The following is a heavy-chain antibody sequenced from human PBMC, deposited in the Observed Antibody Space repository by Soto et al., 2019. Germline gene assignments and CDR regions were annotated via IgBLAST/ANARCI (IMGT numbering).Heavy chain of an antibody. D-gene: IGHD2-15*01. CDR1: GFTFSDYA. Sequence: VQLVGSGGGVVQPGRSLRLSCAASGFTFSDYAMHWVRQAPGKGLEWVAVVSNDGRNTHYADSVKGRFTISRDSSKNTVSLEMTSLRAEDTAAYYCATGGRQLVVTSDFNYWGQGALVTVSS. CDR3: ATGGRQLVVTSDFNY. J-gene: IGHJ4*02. V-gene: IGHV3-30*03. CDR2: VSNDGRNT.